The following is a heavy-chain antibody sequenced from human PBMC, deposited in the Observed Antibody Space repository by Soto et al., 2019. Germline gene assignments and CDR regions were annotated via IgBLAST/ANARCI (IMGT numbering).Heavy chain of an antibody. CDR2: IYPDDSDT. Sequence: GESLKISCQASGYSLSNFWIAWVRQMPGEGLEWLGIIYPDDSDTRYSPSFRGQVTISDDKSIKTTYLQWSSLKASDTAIYCCASSVLVTSTMNYFDLWGQGTLVTVSS. CDR3: ASSVLVTSTMNYFDL. CDR1: GYSLSNFW. V-gene: IGHV5-51*01. D-gene: IGHD2-8*02. J-gene: IGHJ4*02.